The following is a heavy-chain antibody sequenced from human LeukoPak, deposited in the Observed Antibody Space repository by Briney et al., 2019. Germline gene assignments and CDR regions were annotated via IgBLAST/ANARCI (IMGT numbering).Heavy chain of an antibody. D-gene: IGHD2-21*01. CDR2: FYTSGGT. J-gene: IGHJ4*02. CDR1: GGSIRSGSYC. CDR3: ARARRYSPFDY. V-gene: IGHV4-61*02. Sequence: PSQTLSLTCTVSGGSIRSGSYCWSWIRQPAGKGLEWIGRFYTSGGTNYNPSLKSRVTISVDTSKNQFSLKLSSVTAADTAVYYCARARRYSPFDYWGQGTLVTASS.